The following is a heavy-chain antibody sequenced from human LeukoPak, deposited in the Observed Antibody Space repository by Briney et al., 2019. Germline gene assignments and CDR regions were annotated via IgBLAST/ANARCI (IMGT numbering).Heavy chain of an antibody. CDR2: IKQDGSEK. D-gene: IGHD6-19*01. Sequence: GGSLRLSCAAFRFTFSSYWMSWVRQAPGKGLEWVANIKQDGSEKYYVDSVKGRFTISRDNAKNSVYLQMNSLRAEDAAVYYCAKTGYSSGWWGDFQHWGQGTLVTVSS. CDR1: RFTFSSYW. V-gene: IGHV3-7*03. J-gene: IGHJ1*01. CDR3: AKTGYSSGWWGDFQH.